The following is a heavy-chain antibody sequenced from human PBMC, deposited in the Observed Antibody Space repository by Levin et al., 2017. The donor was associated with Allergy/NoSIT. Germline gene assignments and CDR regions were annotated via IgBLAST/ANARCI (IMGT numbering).Heavy chain of an antibody. CDR2: ISGSGGST. Sequence: GGSLRLSCAASGFTFSSYAMSWVRQAPGKGLEWVSAISGSGGSTYYADSVKGRFTISRDNSKNTLYLQMNSLRAEDTAVYYCAKLRVSRPYYDYMDGWGKGTTVTVAS. J-gene: IGHJ6*03. CDR1: GFTFSSYA. V-gene: IGHV3-23*01. CDR3: AKLRVSRPYYDYMDG. D-gene: IGHD2-8*01.